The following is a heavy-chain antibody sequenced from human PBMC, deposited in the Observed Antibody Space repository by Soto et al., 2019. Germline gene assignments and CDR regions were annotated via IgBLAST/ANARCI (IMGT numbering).Heavy chain of an antibody. CDR2: IYYSGST. CDR3: ARLRITMVRGANFDY. V-gene: IGHV4-39*01. D-gene: IGHD3-10*01. CDR1: GGSISSSSYY. Sequence: PSETLSLTCTVSGGSISSSSYYWGWIRQPPGKGLEWIGSIYYSGSTYYNPSLKSRVTISVDTSKNQFSLKLSSVTAADTAVYYCARLRITMVRGANFDYWGQGTLVTVSS. J-gene: IGHJ4*02.